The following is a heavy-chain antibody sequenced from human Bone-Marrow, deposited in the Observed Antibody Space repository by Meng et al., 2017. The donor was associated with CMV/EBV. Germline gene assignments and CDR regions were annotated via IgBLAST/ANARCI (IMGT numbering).Heavy chain of an antibody. CDR3: ARGDIVVVPAFDY. J-gene: IGHJ4*02. CDR1: GGSFSGYY. CDR2: INHSGST. Sequence: CDVYGGSFSGYYWSGIRQPPGKALEWSGEINHSGSTNYNPSLKSRVTISVDTSKNQFSLKLSSVTAADTAVYYCARGDIVVVPAFDYWGQGTLVTVSS. V-gene: IGHV4-34*01. D-gene: IGHD2-2*01.